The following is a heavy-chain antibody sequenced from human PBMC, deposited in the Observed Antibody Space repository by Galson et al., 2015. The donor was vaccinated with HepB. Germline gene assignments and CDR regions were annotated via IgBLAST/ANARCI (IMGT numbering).Heavy chain of an antibody. CDR3: ATGGGGGGLDS. D-gene: IGHD2-15*01. CDR2: IIPMLGRT. Sequence: SVKVSCKASGGTFGSETINWVRQAPGQGLEWMGRIIPMLGRTNYAQRFQEKVTFTADKSTSTAYMELNSLTSEETAMYYCATGGGGGGLDSWGQGTLVTVSS. CDR1: GGTFGSET. J-gene: IGHJ5*01. V-gene: IGHV1-69*08.